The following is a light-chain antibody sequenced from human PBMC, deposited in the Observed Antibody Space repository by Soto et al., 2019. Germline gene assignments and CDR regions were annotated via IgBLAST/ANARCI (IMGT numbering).Light chain of an antibody. Sequence: DSQMTQAPSTLAASVGDRFTITCRASQSISSWLAWYQQKPGKAPKLLIYKASLLQSGVPSRFSGSGSGTEFTLTISSLQPEDFATYYCQQYDRYPVTFGGGTKVDI. V-gene: IGKV1-5*03. CDR1: QSISSW. J-gene: IGKJ4*01. CDR2: KAS. CDR3: QQYDRYPVT.